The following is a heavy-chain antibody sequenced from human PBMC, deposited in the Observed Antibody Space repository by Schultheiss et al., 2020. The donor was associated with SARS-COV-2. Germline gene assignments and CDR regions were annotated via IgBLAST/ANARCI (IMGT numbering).Heavy chain of an antibody. Sequence: GGSLRLSCAASGFTVTTYSMNWVRQSPGKGLEWVSSISGSRSYIYYADSVKGRFTISRDNAKNSLYLQINSLRAEDTAVYYCARDYDWFDPWGQGTLVTVAS. CDR1: GFTVTTYS. CDR3: ARDYDWFDP. J-gene: IGHJ5*02. D-gene: IGHD2-2*01. V-gene: IGHV3-21*01. CDR2: ISGSRSYI.